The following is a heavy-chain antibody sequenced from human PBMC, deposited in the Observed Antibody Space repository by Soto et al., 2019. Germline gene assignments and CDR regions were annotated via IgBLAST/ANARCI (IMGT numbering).Heavy chain of an antibody. Sequence: LSLTCTVSGGSISSSNWWNWVRQPPGKGLEWIGEIYHSGSTNYNPSLKSRVTISVDKSKNQFSLKLNSVTAADTAVYYCARGYYGSGRSDYWGQGTLVTVSS. V-gene: IGHV4-4*02. J-gene: IGHJ4*02. D-gene: IGHD3-10*01. CDR3: ARGYYGSGRSDY. CDR1: GGSISSSNW. CDR2: IYHSGST.